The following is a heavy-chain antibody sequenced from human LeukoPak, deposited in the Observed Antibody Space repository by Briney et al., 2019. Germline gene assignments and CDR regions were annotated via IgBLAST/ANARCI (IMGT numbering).Heavy chain of an antibody. Sequence: TSETLSLTCTVSGGSISSYYWSWIRQPPGKGLEWIGYIYYSGSTNYNPSLKSRVTIAVDTSKNQFSLKLSSVTAADTAVYYCASSVEMATIDAFDIWGQGTMVTVSS. J-gene: IGHJ3*02. V-gene: IGHV4-59*01. CDR2: IYYSGST. D-gene: IGHD5-24*01. CDR1: GGSISSYY. CDR3: ASSVEMATIDAFDI.